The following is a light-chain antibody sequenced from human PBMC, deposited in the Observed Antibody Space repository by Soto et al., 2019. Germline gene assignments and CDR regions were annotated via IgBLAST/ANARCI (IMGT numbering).Light chain of an antibody. CDR2: DVS. J-gene: IGLJ1*01. Sequence: QSALTQPRSVSGSPGQSVTISCTGTSSDVGGYNYVSWYQQHPGKAPKLMIYDVSKRPSGVPDRFSGSKSGSTASLTVSGLQAEDEADYYCSSYAGSSTYVFGTGTKLTVL. CDR3: SSYAGSSTYV. CDR1: SSDVGGYNY. V-gene: IGLV2-11*01.